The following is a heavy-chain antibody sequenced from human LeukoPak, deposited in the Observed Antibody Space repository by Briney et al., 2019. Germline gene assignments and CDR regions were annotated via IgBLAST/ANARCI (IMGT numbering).Heavy chain of an antibody. CDR3: ARAARTRLEWLLFY. CDR2: FDPEDGET. D-gene: IGHD3-3*01. Sequence: ASVKVSCKVSGYTLTELSMHWVRQAPGKGLEWMGGFDPEDGETIYAQKFQGRVTITADESTSTAYMELSSLRSEDTAVYYCARAARTRLEWLLFYWGQGTLVTVSS. CDR1: GYTLTELS. J-gene: IGHJ4*02. V-gene: IGHV1-24*01.